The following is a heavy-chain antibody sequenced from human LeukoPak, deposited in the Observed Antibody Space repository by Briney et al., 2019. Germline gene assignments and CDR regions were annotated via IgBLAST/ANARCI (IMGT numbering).Heavy chain of an antibody. CDR2: ISSGSGYI. Sequence: GGSLRLSCAASGFTFSTYSMNWVRQAPGKGLEWVSSISSGSGYIYYADSVKGRFTISRDNAKNSLYLQMNSLRAEDTAVYYCARDLKGPVNDVFDMWGQGTMVTVSS. J-gene: IGHJ3*02. CDR3: ARDLKGPVNDVFDM. CDR1: GFTFSTYS. D-gene: IGHD4-23*01. V-gene: IGHV3-21*01.